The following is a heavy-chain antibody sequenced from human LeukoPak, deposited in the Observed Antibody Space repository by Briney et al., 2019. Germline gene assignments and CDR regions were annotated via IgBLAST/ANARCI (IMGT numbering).Heavy chain of an antibody. CDR2: IYYSGRT. D-gene: IGHD4-11*01. J-gene: IGHJ4*02. CDR1: GGSISSDY. V-gene: IGHV4-59*01. Sequence: SETPSLTCTVSGGSISSDYWSWIRQPPGKGLEWIGYIYYSGRTYYNPSLKSRITISVDTSKNQFSLKLSSVTAADTAVYYCARGFYSLHYWGQGTLVSVSS. CDR3: ARGFYSLHY.